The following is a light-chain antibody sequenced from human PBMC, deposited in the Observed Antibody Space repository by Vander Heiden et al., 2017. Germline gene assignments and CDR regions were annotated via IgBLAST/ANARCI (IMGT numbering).Light chain of an antibody. V-gene: IGLV3-1*01. CDR3: QAWDSSTVV. CDR1: KWGDKY. J-gene: IGLJ2*01. Sequence: SSELTQPLSVSVSPGQPASITCSGDKWGDKYACWDQQKPGQAPGRVIYQDSKRPSGIPVRFSGSNSGTTATRTISGTQARDDAYYYCQAWDSSTVVFGGGTKLTVL. CDR2: QDS.